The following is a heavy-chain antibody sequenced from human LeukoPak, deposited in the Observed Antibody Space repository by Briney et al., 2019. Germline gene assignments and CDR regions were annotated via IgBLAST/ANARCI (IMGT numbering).Heavy chain of an antibody. J-gene: IGHJ4*02. CDR1: GFTFSSYA. CDR2: ISGSGGST. D-gene: IGHD4-17*01. Sequence: PGGSLRLSCAASGFTFSSYAMSWVRQAPGEGLEWVSAISGSGGSTYYADSVKGRFTISRDNSKNTLYLQMNSLRAEDTAVYYCAKEQTMTTVTTGGFDYWGQGTLVTVSS. CDR3: AKEQTMTTVTTGGFDY. V-gene: IGHV3-23*01.